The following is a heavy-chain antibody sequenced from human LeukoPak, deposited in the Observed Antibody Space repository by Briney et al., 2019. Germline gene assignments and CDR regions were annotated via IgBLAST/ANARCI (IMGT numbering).Heavy chain of an antibody. CDR2: IFWNDDK. Sequence: ESGPTLVKPTQTLMLTWNFPGVSLRTSCGGVGWIRQPPGKALEWLALIFWNDDKRYRPSLKSKLTITKDTSKNQVVLTMTNMDPVDTATYYCAHRRSGTVTFDYWGQGTLVTVSS. D-gene: IGHD4-17*01. J-gene: IGHJ4*02. CDR1: GVSLRTSCGG. V-gene: IGHV2-5*01. CDR3: AHRRSGTVTFDY.